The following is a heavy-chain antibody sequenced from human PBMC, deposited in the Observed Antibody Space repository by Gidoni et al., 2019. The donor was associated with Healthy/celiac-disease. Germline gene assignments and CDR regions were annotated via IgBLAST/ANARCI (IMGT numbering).Heavy chain of an antibody. CDR2: INHSGIT. J-gene: IGHJ6*02. CDR3: ARHPMGYYYHKRPMDV. V-gene: IGHV4-34*01. Sequence: QVQLQQWGAGLLKPSETLSLTCAVYGGSFSGYYWCWIRQPPGKGLEWIGEINHSGITNYNPSLKSRVTISVDTSKNQFSLKLSSVTAADTAVYYCARHPMGYYYHKRPMDVWGQGTTVTVSS. CDR1: GGSFSGYY. D-gene: IGHD3-10*01.